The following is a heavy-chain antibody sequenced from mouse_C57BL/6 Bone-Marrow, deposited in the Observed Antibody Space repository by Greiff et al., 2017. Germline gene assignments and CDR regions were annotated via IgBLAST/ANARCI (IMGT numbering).Heavy chain of an antibody. CDR2: FYPGSGSI. J-gene: IGHJ3*01. V-gene: IGHV1-62-2*01. Sequence: QVQLQQSGAELVKPGASVKLSCKASGYTFTEYTIHWVKQRSGQGLEWIGWFYPGSGSIKYNEKFKDKATLTADKSSSTVYMELSRLTSEDSAVYFCVRNEEVDSSGYPPGFAYWGQGTLVTVSA. CDR3: VRNEEVDSSGYPPGFAY. CDR1: GYTFTEYT. D-gene: IGHD3-2*02.